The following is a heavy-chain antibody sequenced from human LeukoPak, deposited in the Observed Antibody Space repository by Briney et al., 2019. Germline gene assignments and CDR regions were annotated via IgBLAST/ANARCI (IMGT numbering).Heavy chain of an antibody. CDR1: GYTFTSYH. Sequence: ASVKVSCKASGYTFTSYHLHWVRQAPGQGLXXMGIIYSSGDVRGHAQXFQDRLTMTRDTSTSTIYMELSSLGSEDTAVYYCARETPDAYNFDYWGQGTLVTVSS. CDR2: IYSSGDVR. V-gene: IGHV1-46*01. CDR3: ARETPDAYNFDY. D-gene: IGHD1-1*01. J-gene: IGHJ4*02.